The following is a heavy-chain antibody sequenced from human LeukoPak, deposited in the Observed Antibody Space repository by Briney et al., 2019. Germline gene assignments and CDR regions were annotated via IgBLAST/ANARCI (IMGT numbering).Heavy chain of an antibody. CDR1: GFTFSSYG. CDR2: IWYDGSNK. Sequence: PGGSLRLSCAASGFTFSSYGMHWVRQAPGKGLEWVAVIWYDGSNKYYADSVKGRFTISRDNSKNTLYLQMNSLRAEDTAVYYCARDYSVGAADYFDYWGQGTLVTVSS. J-gene: IGHJ4*02. D-gene: IGHD1-26*01. V-gene: IGHV3-33*01. CDR3: ARDYSVGAADYFDY.